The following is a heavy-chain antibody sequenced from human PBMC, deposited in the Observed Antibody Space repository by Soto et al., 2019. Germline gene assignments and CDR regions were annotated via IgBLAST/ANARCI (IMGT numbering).Heavy chain of an antibody. Sequence: SETLSLTCNVSDDSLSTYYWSWIQQPAGKGLEWIGRIYASGSTNYNPSLKGRVTMSVDTSKKQFSLKMISVTAADTAVYYCARSAIPRGGWFRPSGQGVLVTV. CDR2: IYASGST. V-gene: IGHV4-4*07. CDR3: ARSAIPRGGWFRP. CDR1: DDSLSTYY. J-gene: IGHJ5*02. D-gene: IGHD2-21*01.